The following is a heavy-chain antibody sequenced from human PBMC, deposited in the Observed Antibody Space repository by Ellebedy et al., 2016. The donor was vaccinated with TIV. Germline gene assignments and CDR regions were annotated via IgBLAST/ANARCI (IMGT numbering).Heavy chain of an antibody. V-gene: IGHV6-1*01. Sequence: SQTLSLTXXISGDSVSSNSAAWNWIRQSPSRGLEWLGRTFYRSKWYYDYAASVRSRISVNPDTSKNQFSLKLNSVTAADTGVYYCAAMLRVEGGLDPWGQGTLVTVSS. CDR2: TFYRSKWYY. J-gene: IGHJ5*02. CDR3: AAMLRVEGGLDP. D-gene: IGHD2-15*01. CDR1: GDSVSSNSAA.